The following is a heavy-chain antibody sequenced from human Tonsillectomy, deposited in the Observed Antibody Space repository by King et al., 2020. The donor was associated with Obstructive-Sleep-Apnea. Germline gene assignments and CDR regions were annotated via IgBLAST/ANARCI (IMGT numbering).Heavy chain of an antibody. CDR3: TRQDTVATIGNY. J-gene: IGHJ4*02. CDR1: GFISSDSA. D-gene: IGHD5-12*01. V-gene: IGHV3-73*01. Sequence: QLVQSGGDLVQPGGSLKLSCAASGFISSDSALHWVRQAPGKGLEWVDRIRSKINTHATAYAASVKGRFTISRDDSKNTAYLQMNSLRTEDTAIYYCTRQDTVATIGNYWGQGTLVTVSS. CDR2: IRSKINTHAT.